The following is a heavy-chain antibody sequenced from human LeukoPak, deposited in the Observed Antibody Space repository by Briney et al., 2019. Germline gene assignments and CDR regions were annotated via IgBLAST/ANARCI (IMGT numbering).Heavy chain of an antibody. Sequence: GGSLRLSCAASGFTFSSYAMSWVRQAPGKGLEWVSAISGSGGSTYYADSVKGRFTISRDNSENTLYLQMNSLRAEDTAVYYCARYSSGWYMDFQHWGQGTLVTVSS. CDR2: ISGSGGST. J-gene: IGHJ1*01. CDR1: GFTFSSYA. D-gene: IGHD6-19*01. V-gene: IGHV3-23*01. CDR3: ARYSSGWYMDFQH.